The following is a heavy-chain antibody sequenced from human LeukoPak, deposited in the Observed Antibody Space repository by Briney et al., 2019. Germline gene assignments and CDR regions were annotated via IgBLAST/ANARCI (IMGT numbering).Heavy chain of an antibody. CDR1: GFTFSSYW. D-gene: IGHD3-9*01. J-gene: IGHJ4*02. Sequence: GGSLRLSCAASGFTFSSYWMSWVRQAPGKGLEWVANIKQDGSEKYYVDSVKGRFTISRDNSKNTLYLQMNSLRPEDTAVYYCARDRHVYYDILTGYASYFEYWGQGALSPSPQ. CDR2: IKQDGSEK. V-gene: IGHV3-7*01. CDR3: ARDRHVYYDILTGYASYFEY.